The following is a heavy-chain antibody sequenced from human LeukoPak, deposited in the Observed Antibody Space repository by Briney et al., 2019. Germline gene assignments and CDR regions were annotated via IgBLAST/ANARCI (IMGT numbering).Heavy chain of an antibody. CDR2: ISSSSTYI. V-gene: IGHV3-21*01. CDR1: GFTFSSYT. J-gene: IGHJ4*02. CDR3: ARDMGWQQFDQ. D-gene: IGHD5-24*01. Sequence: GGSLRLSCAASGFTFSSYTMNWVRQAPGKGLEWVSSISSSSTYINYADSVKGRFTISRDNAKNSLYLQMNSLRAEDTAVYYCARDMGWQQFDQWGQGTLVTVSS.